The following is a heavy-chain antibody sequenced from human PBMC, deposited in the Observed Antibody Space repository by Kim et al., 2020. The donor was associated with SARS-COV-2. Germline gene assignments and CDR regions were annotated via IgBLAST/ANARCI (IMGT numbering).Heavy chain of an antibody. CDR2: IYSSGST. CDR3: ARHGAAVAGTRGEY. V-gene: IGHV4-59*08. D-gene: IGHD6-19*01. J-gene: IGHJ4*02. Sequence: GLEWIGYIYSSGSTNYNPSLKSRVTISVDASKNQFFLNLTSLTAADTAVYYCARHGAAVAGTRGEYWGQGTLVTVSS.